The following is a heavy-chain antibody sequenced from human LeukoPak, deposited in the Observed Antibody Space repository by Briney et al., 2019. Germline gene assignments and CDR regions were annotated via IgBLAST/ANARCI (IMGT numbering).Heavy chain of an antibody. J-gene: IGHJ4*02. V-gene: IGHV4-30-2*02. CDR1: GGSISSGGYS. CDR3: ARRAAAASNFDY. D-gene: IGHD6-13*01. Sequence: SETLSLTCAVSGGSISSGGYSWSWIRQPPGKGLEWIGYIYHSGSTYYNPSLKSRVTMSVDTSKNQFSLKLSSVTAADTAVYYCARRAAAASNFDYWGQGTLVTVSS. CDR2: IYHSGST.